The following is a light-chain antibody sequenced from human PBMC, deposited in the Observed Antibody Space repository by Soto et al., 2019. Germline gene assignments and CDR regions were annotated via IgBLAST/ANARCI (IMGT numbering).Light chain of an antibody. CDR2: AAS. CDR3: QQLKSYPIT. J-gene: IGKJ5*01. CDR1: QRIRNY. Sequence: DVQMTQPRSSLSASVGNRVTIPCRASQRIRNYLNWYQQKQGKAPKLLIFAASSLQSGVPSRFSGSGSGTDFTLTISSLQTEDFATYYCQQLKSYPITFGQGTRLEIK. V-gene: IGKV1-39*01.